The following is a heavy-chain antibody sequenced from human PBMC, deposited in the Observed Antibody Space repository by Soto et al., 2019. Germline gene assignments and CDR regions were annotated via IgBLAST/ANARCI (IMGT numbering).Heavy chain of an antibody. J-gene: IGHJ4*02. CDR1: GDSINYYY. Sequence: SETLSLTCTVSGDSINYYYWSWIRQAPGKGLEWIGYVYYDGSTKYNPSLESRVTMSIDTSKNQFSLKLSSVIAADTAVYYCVFYDRRAGRYSLDYWGRGPLVTVSS. CDR3: VFYDRRAGRYSLDY. V-gene: IGHV4-59*01. D-gene: IGHD3-10*01. CDR2: VYYDGST.